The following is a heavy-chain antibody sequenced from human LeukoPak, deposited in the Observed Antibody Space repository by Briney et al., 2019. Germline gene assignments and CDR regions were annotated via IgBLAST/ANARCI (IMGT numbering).Heavy chain of an antibody. CDR1: DDSITMYY. CDR3: ARGRVSSSTWYSTYYYYFYMDV. CDR2: VDHTGST. Sequence: SETLSLTCSVSDDSITMYYWTWIRQPPGKGLEWIGYVDHTGSTNFNPSLNGRVSISRDTSKNLFSLRLRTVTAADTAVYFCARGRVSSSTWYSTYYYYFYMDVWGKGTTVTVSS. D-gene: IGHD4-11*01. V-gene: IGHV4-59*01. J-gene: IGHJ6*03.